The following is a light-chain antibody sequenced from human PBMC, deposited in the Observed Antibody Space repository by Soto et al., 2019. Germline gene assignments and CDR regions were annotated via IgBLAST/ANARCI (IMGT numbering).Light chain of an antibody. J-gene: IGKJ4*01. CDR2: RAS. CDR3: QQHNNWPLT. CDR1: QSVSSN. V-gene: IGKV3-15*01. Sequence: EVVMTQSPATLSVSPGERATLSCRASQSVSSNLAWYQQKVGQAPRLLIYRASTRATGIPARFSGSGSGTELTLTIRSLQAEDVAVYYCQQHNNWPLTFGGGTKVEIK.